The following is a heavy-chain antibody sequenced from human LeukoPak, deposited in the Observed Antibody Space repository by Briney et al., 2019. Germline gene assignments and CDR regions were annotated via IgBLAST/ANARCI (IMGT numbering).Heavy chain of an antibody. CDR2: IFYSGNT. CDR3: ARASSGYYWDCDY. V-gene: IGHV4-39*01. D-gene: IGHD3-22*01. CDR1: GDSIRSYNFF. J-gene: IGHJ4*02. Sequence: PSETLSLTCNVSGDSIRSYNFFWGWIRQPPGKGLEWIGSIFYSGNTYYNPSLKSRVTISADTSKNQFSLQVTSVTAADTAVYYCARASSGYYWDCDYWGQGTLVTVSS.